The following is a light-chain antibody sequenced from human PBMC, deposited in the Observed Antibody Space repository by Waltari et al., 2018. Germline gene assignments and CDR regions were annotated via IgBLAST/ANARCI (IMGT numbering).Light chain of an antibody. Sequence: QSALTQHSSVSGSPGQSVTISCTGTSSAVGGCNYVPWSHHPPGKAPKLIIYDVTRRPSGVPDRFSASKSDNTASLTISGLQAEDEADYYCCSYAGSITFWVFGGGTKLTVL. V-gene: IGLV2-11*01. J-gene: IGLJ3*02. CDR1: SSAVGGCNY. CDR2: DVT. CDR3: CSYAGSITFWV.